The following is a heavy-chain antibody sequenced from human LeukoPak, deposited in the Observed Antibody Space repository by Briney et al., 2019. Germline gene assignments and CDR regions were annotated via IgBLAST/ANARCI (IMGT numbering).Heavy chain of an antibody. V-gene: IGHV1-24*01. Sequence: ASVKVSCKVSGYTLTELSMHWVRQAPGKGLEWMGGFDPEDGETIYAQKFQGRVTITEDTSTDTAYMELSSLRSEDTAVYYCATDLTTVTSGFDYWGQGTLVTVSS. CDR1: GYTLTELS. D-gene: IGHD4-11*01. CDR3: ATDLTTVTSGFDY. CDR2: FDPEDGET. J-gene: IGHJ4*02.